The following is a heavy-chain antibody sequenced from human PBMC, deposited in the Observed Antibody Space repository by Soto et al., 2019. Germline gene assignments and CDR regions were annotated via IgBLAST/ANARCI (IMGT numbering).Heavy chain of an antibody. CDR3: ARVSDYGDYEWFDP. CDR1: GFTLSSYS. J-gene: IGHJ5*02. V-gene: IGHV3-48*04. D-gene: IGHD4-17*01. Sequence: GGSLRLSCAASGFTLSSYSMNWVRQAPGKGLEWVSYISSSGSTIYYADSVKGRFTISRDNAKNSLYLQMNSLRAEDTAVYYCARVSDYGDYEWFDPWGQGTLVTVSS. CDR2: ISSSGSTI.